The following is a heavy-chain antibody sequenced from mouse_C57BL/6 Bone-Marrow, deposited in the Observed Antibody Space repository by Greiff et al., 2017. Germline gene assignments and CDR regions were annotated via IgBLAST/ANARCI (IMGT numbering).Heavy chain of an antibody. Sequence: VQLQQSGAELVRPGASVKLSCTASGFNIKDYYMHWVKQRPEQGLEWIGRIDPEDGDTEYAPKFQGKATMTADTSSNTAYLQLSSLTSEDTAVYYCTTRQLRLRGGYFDYWGQGTTLTVSS. CDR3: TTRQLRLRGGYFDY. V-gene: IGHV14-1*01. CDR1: GFNIKDYY. J-gene: IGHJ2*01. CDR2: IDPEDGDT. D-gene: IGHD3-2*02.